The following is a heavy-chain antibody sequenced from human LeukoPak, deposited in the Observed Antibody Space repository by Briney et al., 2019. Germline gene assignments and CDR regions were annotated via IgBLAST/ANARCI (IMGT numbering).Heavy chain of an antibody. D-gene: IGHD2-2*01. CDR1: GWSFNHYY. Sequence: SETLSLTCAVYGWSFNHYYWNWIRQPPGKGLEWIGEINARGDTNYNPSLKGRVTISVDTSKKQFSLRLTSMIAADTALYYCARGQVPAARGYNWFDPWGKGTLVTVSS. CDR3: ARGQVPAARGYNWFDP. V-gene: IGHV4-34*01. J-gene: IGHJ5*02. CDR2: INARGDT.